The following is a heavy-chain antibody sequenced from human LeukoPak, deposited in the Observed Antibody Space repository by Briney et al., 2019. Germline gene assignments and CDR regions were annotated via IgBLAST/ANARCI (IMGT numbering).Heavy chain of an antibody. CDR1: GFTFSDYY. J-gene: IGHJ3*02. CDR2: ISSSGSTI. V-gene: IGHV3-11*01. Sequence: PGGSLRLSCAASGFTFSDYYMSWIRQAPGKGLEWVSYISSSGSTIYYADSVKGRFTISRDNAKNSLYLQMNSLRAEDTAVYYCARGGSSGYYYFIGSAFDIWGQGTMVTVSS. D-gene: IGHD3-22*01. CDR3: ARGGSSGYYYFIGSAFDI.